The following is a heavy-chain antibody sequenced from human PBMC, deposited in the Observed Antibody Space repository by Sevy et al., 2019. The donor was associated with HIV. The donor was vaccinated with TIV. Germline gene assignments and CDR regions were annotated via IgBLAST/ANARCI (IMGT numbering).Heavy chain of an antibody. CDR3: ASLSGYYYDSGPYYNTDAFDI. CDR1: GYTFTDYF. CDR2: INPNSGGT. V-gene: IGHV1-2*02. Sequence: ATVKVSCKASGYTFTDYFMHWVRQAPGQGLEWMGWINPNSGGTNYAQRFRGRVTMTRDTSSSTAYMDLSRLRSDDTAVYYCASLSGYYYDSGPYYNTDAFDIWGQGTMVTVSS. D-gene: IGHD3-22*01. J-gene: IGHJ3*02.